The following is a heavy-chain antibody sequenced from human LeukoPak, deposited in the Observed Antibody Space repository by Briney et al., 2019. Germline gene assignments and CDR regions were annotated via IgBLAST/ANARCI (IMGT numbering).Heavy chain of an antibody. CDR3: ARVIVSGSLHLDY. D-gene: IGHD3-10*01. CDR1: GYTFTGYY. V-gene: IGHV1-2*02. J-gene: IGHJ4*02. CDR2: INPNSGGT. Sequence: ASVKVSCKASGYTFTGYYMHWVRQAPGQGLEWMGWINPNSGGTNYAQKFQGRVTMTRNTSISTAYMELSSLRSEDTAVYSCARVIVSGSLHLDYWGQGTLVTVSS.